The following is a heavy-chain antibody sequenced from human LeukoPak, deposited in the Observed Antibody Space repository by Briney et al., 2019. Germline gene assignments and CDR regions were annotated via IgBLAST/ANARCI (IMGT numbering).Heavy chain of an antibody. CDR1: GYTFTSYA. D-gene: IGHD3-10*01. V-gene: IGHV1-8*02. CDR3: AGSLWFRESNLASDYYGMDV. CDR2: MNPNCGNT. Sequence: ASVKVSCKASGYTFTSYAINWVRQATGQGLEWMGGMNPNCGNTGYAQKFQGRVTMTRNTSISTAYMELSSLRSEDTAVYYCAGSLWFRESNLASDYYGMDVWGQGTMVTVSS. J-gene: IGHJ6*02.